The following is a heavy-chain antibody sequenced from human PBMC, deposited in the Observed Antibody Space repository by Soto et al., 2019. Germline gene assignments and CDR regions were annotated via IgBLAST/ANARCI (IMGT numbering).Heavy chain of an antibody. D-gene: IGHD6-19*01. J-gene: IGHJ6*03. V-gene: IGHV5-51*01. CDR3: ARHPIAVAGTSVGYYYYYMDV. CDR2: IYPGDSDT. CDR1: GYSFTSYW. Sequence: GESLKISCKGSGYSFTSYWIGWVRQMPGKGLEWMGIIYPGDSDTRYSPSFQGQVTISADKSISTAYLQWSSLKASDTAMYYCARHPIAVAGTSVGYYYYYMDVWGKGTTVTVSS.